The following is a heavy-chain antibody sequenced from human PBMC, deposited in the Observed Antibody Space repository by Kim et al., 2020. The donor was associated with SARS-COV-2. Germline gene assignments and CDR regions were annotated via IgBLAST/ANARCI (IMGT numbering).Heavy chain of an antibody. CDR2: IWYDGSNK. D-gene: IGHD2-15*01. CDR3: ARDHSAALDY. J-gene: IGHJ4*02. V-gene: IGHV3-33*01. CDR1: GFTFSSYG. Sequence: GGSLRLSCAASGFTFSSYGMHWVRQAPGKGLEWVAVIWYDGSNKYYADSVKGRFTISRDNSKNTLYLQMNSLGAEDTAVYYRARDHSAALDYWGQGTLVTVSS.